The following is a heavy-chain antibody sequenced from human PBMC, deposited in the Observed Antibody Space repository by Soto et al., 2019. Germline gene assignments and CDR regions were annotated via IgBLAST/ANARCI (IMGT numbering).Heavy chain of an antibody. CDR2: INPNSGGT. Sequence: QVQLVQSGAEVKKPGASVKVSCKASGYTFTGYYMHWVRQAPGQGLEWMGWINPNSGGTNYAQKFQGWVTMTRDTSISTAYMELSRLRSDDTAVYYCARSNYVILTGYVWFDPWGQGTLVTVSS. CDR3: ARSNYVILTGYVWFDP. CDR1: GYTFTGYY. V-gene: IGHV1-2*04. D-gene: IGHD3-9*01. J-gene: IGHJ5*02.